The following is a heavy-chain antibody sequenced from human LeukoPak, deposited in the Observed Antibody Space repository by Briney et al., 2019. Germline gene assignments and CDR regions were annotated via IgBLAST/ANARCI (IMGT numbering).Heavy chain of an antibody. J-gene: IGHJ4*02. CDR1: GFTFSSYS. Sequence: GVSLSLSCAASGFTFSSYSMKWVRQAPGKGLEGVSSISSSSTYIYYADSVKGRLTPSRDTAKNSMYLQMNRLRAEDTAVYYCARGYCSGGSCLDYWGQGTLVTVSS. CDR3: ARGYCSGGSCLDY. V-gene: IGHV3-21*01. CDR2: ISSSSTYI. D-gene: IGHD2-15*01.